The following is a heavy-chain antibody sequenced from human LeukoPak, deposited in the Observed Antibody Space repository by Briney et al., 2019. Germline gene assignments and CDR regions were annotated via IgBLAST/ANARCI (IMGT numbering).Heavy chain of an antibody. Sequence: ASVKVSCKASGYTFTSYGISWVRQAPGQGLEWMGWISAYNGNTNYAQKLQGRVTMTTDTSTSTAYMELRSLRSDDTAVYYCARGVRGFCSVSSCYPDYWGQGTLVTVSS. J-gene: IGHJ4*02. CDR1: GYTFTSYG. CDR2: ISAYNGNT. CDR3: ARGVRGFCSVSSCYPDY. D-gene: IGHD2-15*01. V-gene: IGHV1-18*01.